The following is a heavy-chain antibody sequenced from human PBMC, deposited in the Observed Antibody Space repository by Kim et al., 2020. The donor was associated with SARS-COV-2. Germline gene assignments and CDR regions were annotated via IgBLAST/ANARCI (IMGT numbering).Heavy chain of an antibody. Sequence: GGSLRLSCEASGFTFSSYAMSWVRQAPGKGLEWVAGTSGTGGSTYYADSVKGRFTISRDNSKNTLYLQMNSLRAEDTAVYFCAKDPTYYDILTGYYPPIDYWGQGTLVTVSS. V-gene: IGHV3-23*01. J-gene: IGHJ4*02. CDR3: AKDPTYYDILTGYYPPIDY. CDR1: GFTFSSYA. CDR2: TSGTGGST. D-gene: IGHD3-9*01.